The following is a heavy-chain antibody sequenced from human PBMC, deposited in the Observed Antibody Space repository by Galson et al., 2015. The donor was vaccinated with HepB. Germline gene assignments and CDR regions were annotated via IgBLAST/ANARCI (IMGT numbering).Heavy chain of an antibody. CDR2: FDPEDGET. Sequence: SVKVSCKVSGYTLSELSMHWVRQAPGKGLEWMGGFDPEDGETIYAQKFQGRVSMTEDTSTDTASMALSFLRSDDTAVYYCATDQGAVGATSAFDLWGQGTMVTVSS. D-gene: IGHD1-26*01. J-gene: IGHJ3*01. CDR1: GYTLSELS. V-gene: IGHV1-24*01. CDR3: ATDQGAVGATSAFDL.